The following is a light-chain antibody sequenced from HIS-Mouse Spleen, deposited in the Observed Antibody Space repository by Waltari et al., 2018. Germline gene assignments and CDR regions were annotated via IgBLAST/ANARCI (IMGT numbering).Light chain of an antibody. V-gene: IGLV3-9*01. Sequence: SYELTQPLSVSVALGQTARITCGGNKIGSKNGHWYQQKPGQAPVLVIYRDSNRPSGIPERFAGSNSGNTATLAISRAQAGDEADYYCQVWDSSTAVFGGGTKLTVL. J-gene: IGLJ2*01. CDR2: RDS. CDR3: QVWDSSTAV. CDR1: KIGSKN.